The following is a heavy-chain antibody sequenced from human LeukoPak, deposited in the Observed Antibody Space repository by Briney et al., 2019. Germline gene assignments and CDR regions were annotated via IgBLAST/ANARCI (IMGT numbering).Heavy chain of an antibody. V-gene: IGHV4-39*01. Sequence: PSETLSLTCTVSGGSISSSSYYWGWIRQPPGKGLEWIGNIYYSGSTYYNPSLESRVTISVDTSKNQFSLKLSSVTAADTAVYFCAPPDRGVYYYMYWAQEPLVTVP. CDR2: IYYSGST. CDR3: APPDRGVYYYMY. J-gene: IGHJ4*02. CDR1: GGSISSSSYY. D-gene: IGHD3-10*01.